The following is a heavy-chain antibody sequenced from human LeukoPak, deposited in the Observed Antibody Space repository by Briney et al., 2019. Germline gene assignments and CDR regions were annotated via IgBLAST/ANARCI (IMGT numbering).Heavy chain of an antibody. CDR3: ARDPTTVTKGLDI. V-gene: IGHV4-59*11. D-gene: IGHD4-17*01. CDR1: GDSMNSHY. Sequence: SETLSLTCTVSGDSMNSHYWSWIRQPPGKGLEWIGYISYIGSTNYNPSLKSRITISVDTSKNQFSLKLSSVTAADTAVYYCARDPTTVTKGLDIWGKGTMVTVSS. J-gene: IGHJ3*02. CDR2: ISYIGST.